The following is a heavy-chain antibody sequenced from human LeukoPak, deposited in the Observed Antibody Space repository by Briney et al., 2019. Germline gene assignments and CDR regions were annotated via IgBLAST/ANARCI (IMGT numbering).Heavy chain of an antibody. CDR2: ISYDGSNK. D-gene: IGHD2-15*01. CDR3: AKAPPCSGGSCYFIDY. CDR1: GFTFSSYG. J-gene: IGHJ4*02. V-gene: IGHV3-30*18. Sequence: GGSLRLSCAASGFTFSSYGMHWVRQAPGKGLEWVAVISYDGSNKYYAASVKGRFTISRDNSKNTLYLQMNSLRAEDTAVYYCAKAPPCSGGSCYFIDYWGQGTLVTVSS.